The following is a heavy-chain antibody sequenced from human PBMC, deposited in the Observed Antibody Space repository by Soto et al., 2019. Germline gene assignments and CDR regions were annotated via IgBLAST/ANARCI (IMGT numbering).Heavy chain of an antibody. D-gene: IGHD2-15*01. J-gene: IGHJ6*03. Sequence: SETLSLTCTVSGGSISSSSYYWGWIRQPPGKGLEWIGSIYYSGSTYYNPSLKSRVTISVDTSKNQFSLKLSSVTAADTAVYYCATEPVVAATRYGMTSYYYYYMDVWGKGTTVTVSS. CDR3: ATEPVVAATRYGMTSYYYYYMDV. CDR1: GGSISSSSYY. CDR2: IYYSGST. V-gene: IGHV4-39*01.